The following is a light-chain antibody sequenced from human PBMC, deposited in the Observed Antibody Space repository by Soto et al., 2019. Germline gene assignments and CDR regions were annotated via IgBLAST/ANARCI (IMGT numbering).Light chain of an antibody. J-gene: IGKJ1*01. Sequence: DIQMTQSPSTLSASVGDRVTITCRASQSIGRWLAWFQQKPGKAPRLLIYEASSLESGVSSKFSGSGSGTEFTLTISSLQPDDFATYYCQQYNCDPWTFGQGTKVEIK. CDR1: QSIGRW. V-gene: IGKV1-5*01. CDR2: EAS. CDR3: QQYNCDPWT.